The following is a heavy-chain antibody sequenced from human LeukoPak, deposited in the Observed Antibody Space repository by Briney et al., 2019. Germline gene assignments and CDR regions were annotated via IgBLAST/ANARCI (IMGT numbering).Heavy chain of an antibody. CDR2: IYYSGST. CDR1: GFTFSSYW. Sequence: PGGSLRLSCAASGFTFSSYWMTWVRQAPGKGLEWIGYIYYSGSTNYNPSLKSRVTISVDTSKNQFSLKLSSVTAADTAVYYCARGLAARPWFDPWGQGTLVTVSS. V-gene: IGHV4-59*01. J-gene: IGHJ5*02. D-gene: IGHD6-6*01. CDR3: ARGLAARPWFDP.